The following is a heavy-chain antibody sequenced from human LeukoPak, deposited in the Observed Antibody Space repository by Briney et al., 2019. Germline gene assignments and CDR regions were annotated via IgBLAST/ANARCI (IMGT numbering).Heavy chain of an antibody. CDR1: GFTLSNYE. CDR3: ARLSVSITRRFDL. D-gene: IGHD3-3*01. CDR2: ITKGGATV. V-gene: IGHV3-48*03. Sequence: WGSLRLSCAPSGFTLSNYEMNWVRLTPGKGLEWISYITKGGATVLYAESVKGRFTISRDNANSSLYLQMNSLRAEDTAVYFCARLSVSITRRFDLWGQGTLVTVSS. J-gene: IGHJ5*02.